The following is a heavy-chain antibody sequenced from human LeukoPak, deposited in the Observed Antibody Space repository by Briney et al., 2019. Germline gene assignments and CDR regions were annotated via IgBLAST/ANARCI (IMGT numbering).Heavy chain of an antibody. CDR1: GYSFTSYY. CDR2: INPSDSST. D-gene: IGHD7-27*01. J-gene: IGHJ5*02. CDR3: ARGGVAKLGPLDL. V-gene: IGHV1-46*01. Sequence: ASVKVSCKASGYSFTSYYMHWVRQAPGQGLEWMGIINPSDSSTSYAQKFQGRVTMTRDTSTSTVYMELSSLRSEDTAVYYCARGGVAKLGPLDLWGQGTLVTVSS.